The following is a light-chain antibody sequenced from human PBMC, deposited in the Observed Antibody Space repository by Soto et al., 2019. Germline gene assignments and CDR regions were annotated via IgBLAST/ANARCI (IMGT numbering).Light chain of an antibody. Sequence: EIVLTQSPATLSLSPGERATLSCRASQSVSSYLAWYQQKPGQAPRLLIYDASNRATGIPARFSGSGSGTDFTPPISSIVHADFVVDYCYKRSNRFSITFGQGTRLETK. J-gene: IGKJ5*01. CDR2: DAS. CDR1: QSVSSY. V-gene: IGKV3-11*01. CDR3: YKRSNRFSIT.